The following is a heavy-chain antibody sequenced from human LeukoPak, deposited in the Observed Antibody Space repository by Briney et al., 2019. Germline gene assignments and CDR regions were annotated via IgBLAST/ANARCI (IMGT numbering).Heavy chain of an antibody. D-gene: IGHD3/OR15-3a*01. CDR3: ARAKRETSTRPWTSGMDV. Sequence: GGSLRLSCAASGFTLSDYDIHWVRQPIGKGLDWVSGLGSAGDKYHAGSERGRFTISREDAENSVYLQMNGLRPEDTAIYYCARAKRETSTRPWTSGMDVWGQGTRVTASS. J-gene: IGHJ6*02. CDR2: LGSAGDK. CDR1: GFTLSDYD. V-gene: IGHV3-13*01.